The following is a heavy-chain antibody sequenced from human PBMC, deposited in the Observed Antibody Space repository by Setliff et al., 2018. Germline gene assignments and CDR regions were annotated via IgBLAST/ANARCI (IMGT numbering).Heavy chain of an antibody. V-gene: IGHV1-2*02. J-gene: IGHJ5*02. D-gene: IGHD3-10*01. CDR3: ARTKGFVDGYLDP. CDR1: PYSFSGYY. CDR2: INTNSGDT. Sequence: ASVKVSCKTSPYSFSGYYIHWVRQAPGQGLEWMGWINTNSGDTRYAQKFQGRVTMTRDTSINTAYMELSRLRSDDTAVYYCARTKGFVDGYLDPWGQGTLVTVSS.